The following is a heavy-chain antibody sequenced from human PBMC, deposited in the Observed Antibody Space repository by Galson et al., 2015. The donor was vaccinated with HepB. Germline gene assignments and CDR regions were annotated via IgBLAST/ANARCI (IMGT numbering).Heavy chain of an antibody. CDR3: ASRRVMITFRGTRFWFDP. V-gene: IGHV3-66*01. CDR1: GFTVSSNY. D-gene: IGHD3-16*01. J-gene: IGHJ5*02. CDR2: IYSGGST. Sequence: SLRLSCAASGFTVSSNYMNWVRQAPGKGLEWVSVIYSGGSTYYADSVKGRFTISRDNSKNTLYLQMNSLRAEDTAVYYCASRRVMITFRGTRFWFDPWGQGTLVTVSS.